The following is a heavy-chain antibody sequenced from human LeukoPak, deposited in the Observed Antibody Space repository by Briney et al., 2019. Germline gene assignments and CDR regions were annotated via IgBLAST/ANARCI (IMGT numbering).Heavy chain of an antibody. CDR2: IRSISNNYAT. CDR3: ARLFCTTGACYTGFDY. D-gene: IGHD2-8*01. V-gene: IGHV3-73*01. CDR1: GFTFSGYA. Sequence: PGGSLKLSCVASGFTFSGYAMHWLRQASGKGLEWVGRIRSISNNYATAYAASVKGRFTISRDDSKNTAYLQMNSLKAEDSAVYYCARLFCTTGACYTGFDYWGQGTLVTVSS. J-gene: IGHJ4*02.